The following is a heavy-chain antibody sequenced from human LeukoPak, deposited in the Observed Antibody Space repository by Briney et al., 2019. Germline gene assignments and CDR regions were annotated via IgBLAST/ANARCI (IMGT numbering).Heavy chain of an antibody. V-gene: IGHV1-2*02. Sequence: VASVKVSCKASGYTFTGYYMHWVRQAPGQGLEWMGWINPNSGGTNYAQKFQGRVTMTRDTSISTAYMELSRLRSDDTAVYYCARVVSGGDNLRMCGSCYSDAFDIWGQGTMVTVSS. D-gene: IGHD2-15*01. CDR3: ARVVSGGDNLRMCGSCYSDAFDI. CDR2: INPNSGGT. J-gene: IGHJ3*02. CDR1: GYTFTGYY.